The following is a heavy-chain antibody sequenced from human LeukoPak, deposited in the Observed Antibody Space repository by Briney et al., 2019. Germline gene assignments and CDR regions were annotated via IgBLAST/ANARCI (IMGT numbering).Heavy chain of an antibody. CDR2: ISYDGSNK. CDR1: GFTFSSYA. CDR3: AKEARDGYNYLDY. J-gene: IGHJ4*02. Sequence: PGRSLRLSCATSGFTFSSYAMHWVRQAPGKGREWVAFISYDGSNKYYADSVKGRFTISRDNSKNTLYLQMNSLRAEDTAVYYCAKEARDGYNYLDYWGQGTLVTVSS. D-gene: IGHD5-24*01. V-gene: IGHV3-30*04.